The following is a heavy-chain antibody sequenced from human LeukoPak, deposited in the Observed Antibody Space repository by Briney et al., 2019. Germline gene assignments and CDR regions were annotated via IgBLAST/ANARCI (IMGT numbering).Heavy chain of an antibody. J-gene: IGHJ4*02. CDR3: ARGGRLGDY. CDR1: GFTLSDYW. CDR2: IKEDGSEK. D-gene: IGHD3-16*01. Sequence: RGSLRLSCVVSGFTLSDYWMNWFRQAPGKGLEWVANIKEDGSEKYYVDSVKGRFTISRDNSKNTLYLQMNSLRAEDTAVYYCARGGRLGDYWGQGTLVTVSA. V-gene: IGHV3-7*01.